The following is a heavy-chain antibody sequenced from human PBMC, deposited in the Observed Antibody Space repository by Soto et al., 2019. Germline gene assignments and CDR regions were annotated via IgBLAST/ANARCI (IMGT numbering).Heavy chain of an antibody. V-gene: IGHV1-8*01. CDR2: MNPNSGNT. J-gene: IGHJ4*02. Sequence: QVQLVQSGAEVKKPGASVKVSCKTSGYTFTNYNINWVRQATGQGLGWMGWMNPNSGNTGYAQKFQGRVTMTRNTSITTAYMELSSLRSGDTAVYYCARAEPYSTSSPFDYWGKGTLVTVSS. CDR1: GYTFTNYN. CDR3: ARAEPYSTSSPFDY. D-gene: IGHD6-6*01.